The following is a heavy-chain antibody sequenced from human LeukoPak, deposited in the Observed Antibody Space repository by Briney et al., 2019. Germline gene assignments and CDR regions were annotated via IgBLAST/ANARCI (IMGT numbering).Heavy chain of an antibody. V-gene: IGHV3-23*01. CDR1: GFTFSSSA. CDR2: ISGSGGST. CDR3: AKDAQLDYYDSSGYYTFQH. Sequence: GGSLRLSWAAAGFTFSSSAIHWVRQASGKGLEWVSAISGSGGSTYYADSVKGRFTISRDNSKNTLYLQMNSLRAEDTAVYYCAKDAQLDYYDSSGYYTFQHWGQGTLVTVSS. D-gene: IGHD3-22*01. J-gene: IGHJ1*01.